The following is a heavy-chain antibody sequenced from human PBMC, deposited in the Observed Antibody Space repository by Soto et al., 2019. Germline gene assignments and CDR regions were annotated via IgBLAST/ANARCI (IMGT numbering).Heavy chain of an antibody. J-gene: IGHJ4*02. V-gene: IGHV4-34*01. CDR3: ASLSSGRALYY. CDR1: GGSLSGYY. D-gene: IGHD3-22*01. Sequence: PSETLSLTCAVYGGSLSGYYWSWIRQPPGKGLEWIGEINHSGSTNYNPSLKSRVTISVDTSKNQFSLKLSSVTAADTAVYYCASLSSGRALYYWGQGTLVTVAS. CDR2: INHSGST.